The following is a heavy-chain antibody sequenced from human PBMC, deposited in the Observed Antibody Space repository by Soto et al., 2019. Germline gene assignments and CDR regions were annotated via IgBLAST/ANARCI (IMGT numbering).Heavy chain of an antibody. V-gene: IGHV3-64D*06. CDR3: VKGEFYYDSSAYYPFDS. Sequence: PGGSLRLSCSASGFTFSSYAMHWVRQAPGKGLENVSSNSNNGGNTHYADSVKGRFTISRDNSRNTQYLQMSSLRADDTAVYYCVKGEFYYDSSAYYPFDSWGQGTLVTVSS. J-gene: IGHJ4*02. CDR1: GFTFSSYA. CDR2: NSNNGGNT. D-gene: IGHD3-22*01.